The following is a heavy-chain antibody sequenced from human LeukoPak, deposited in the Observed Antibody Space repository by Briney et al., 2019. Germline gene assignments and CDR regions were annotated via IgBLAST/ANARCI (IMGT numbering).Heavy chain of an antibody. J-gene: IGHJ4*02. V-gene: IGHV4-38-2*02. CDR3: ARLVGASRFFTN. D-gene: IGHD1-26*01. CDR2: IYHSGST. CDR1: GYSISSGYY. Sequence: KPSETLSLTCTVSGYSISSGYYWGWIRQPPGKGLEWIGSIYHSGSTYYNPSLKSRVTISVDTSKNQFSLKLSSVTAADTAVYYCARLVGASRFFTNWGQGTLVTVSS.